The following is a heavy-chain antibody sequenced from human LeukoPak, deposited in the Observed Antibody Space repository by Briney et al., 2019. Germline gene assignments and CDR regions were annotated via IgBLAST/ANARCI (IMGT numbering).Heavy chain of an antibody. Sequence: GGTLRLSCAASGFTFSSYGMSWVRQAPGKGLEWVSAISGSGGSTYYADSVKGRFTISRDNAKNSLYLQMNSLRAEDTAVYYCAKDLEGPGVVPIDYWGQGTLVTVSS. CDR1: GFTFSSYG. D-gene: IGHD2-15*01. CDR2: ISGSGGST. J-gene: IGHJ4*02. CDR3: AKDLEGPGVVPIDY. V-gene: IGHV3-23*01.